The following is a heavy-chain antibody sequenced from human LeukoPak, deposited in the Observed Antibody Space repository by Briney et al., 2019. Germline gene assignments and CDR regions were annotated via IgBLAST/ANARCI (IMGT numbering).Heavy chain of an antibody. CDR1: GFTFSSYG. V-gene: IGHV3-30*03. CDR3: AHTSLYYYGSGSYYGEDY. D-gene: IGHD3-10*01. CDR2: ISVDGSNE. Sequence: SGRSLRLSCAASGFTFSSYGMHWVRQAPGKGLEWVAVISVDGSNEYYADSVKGRFTISRDNSKNTLYLQMNSLRPEDTAVYYCAHTSLYYYGSGSYYGEDYWGQGTLVTVSS. J-gene: IGHJ4*02.